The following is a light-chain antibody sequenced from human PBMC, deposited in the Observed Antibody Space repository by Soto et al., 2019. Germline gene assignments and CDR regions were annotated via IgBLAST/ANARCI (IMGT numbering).Light chain of an antibody. J-gene: IGLJ1*01. CDR2: YNN. Sequence: QAVVTQPPSASETPGQTVSISCSGSNSNIASNTVNWYQHLPGTAPKLLIYYNNHRPSGGPDRFSGSKSGTSASLAISGLQSEDESDYYCAAWDDTLKRYVFGTGTKLTVL. CDR1: NSNIASNT. CDR3: AAWDDTLKRYV. V-gene: IGLV1-44*01.